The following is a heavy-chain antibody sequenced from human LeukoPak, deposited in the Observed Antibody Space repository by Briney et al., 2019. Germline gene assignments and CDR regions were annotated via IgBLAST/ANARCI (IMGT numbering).Heavy chain of an antibody. V-gene: IGHV3-73*01. CDR1: GFTFSGSA. CDR3: LAYYYDSSGYYDLDY. D-gene: IGHD3-22*01. CDR2: IRSKANSYAT. J-gene: IGHJ4*02. Sequence: QSGGSLRLSCAASGFTFSGSAMHWVRQASGKGLEWVGRIRSKANSYATAYAASVKGRFTISRDDSKNTAYLQMNSLKTEDTAVYYCLAYYYDSSGYYDLDYWGQGTLVTVSS.